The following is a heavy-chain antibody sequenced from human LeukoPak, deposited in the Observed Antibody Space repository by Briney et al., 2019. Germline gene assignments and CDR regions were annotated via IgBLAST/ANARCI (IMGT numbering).Heavy chain of an antibody. V-gene: IGHV1-2*02. Sequence: GASVKASCKASGYTFTGHYMYWVRQAPGQGLEWMGWINPNSGGTNYAQKFQGRVTMTRDTSISTAYMELSRLRSDDTAVYYCARGGSCSGGSCSYNWFDPWGQGTLVTVSS. J-gene: IGHJ5*02. CDR3: ARGGSCSGGSCSYNWFDP. CDR1: GYTFTGHY. CDR2: INPNSGGT. D-gene: IGHD2-15*01.